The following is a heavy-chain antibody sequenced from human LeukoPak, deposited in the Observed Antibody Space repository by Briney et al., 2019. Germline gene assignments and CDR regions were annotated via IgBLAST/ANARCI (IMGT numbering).Heavy chain of an antibody. Sequence: SETLSLTCTVSGGSISTYYWSWIRQPPGKGLEWIAYIYYSGSAKYNPSLKSRVTTSVDTSKNQFSLKLSSVTAADTAVYYCARESQNWGESFDYWGQGTLVTVSS. V-gene: IGHV4-59*01. CDR2: IYYSGSA. D-gene: IGHD7-27*01. CDR1: GGSISTYY. CDR3: ARESQNWGESFDY. J-gene: IGHJ4*02.